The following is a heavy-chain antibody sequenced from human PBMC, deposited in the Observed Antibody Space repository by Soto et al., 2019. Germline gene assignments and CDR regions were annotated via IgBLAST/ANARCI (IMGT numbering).Heavy chain of an antibody. CDR2: IHYNGNT. V-gene: IGHV4-59*01. J-gene: IGHJ4*02. CDR1: GASISSYY. Sequence: SETLSLTCSVSGASISSYYYTWIRQPPGKGLEWIGNIHYNGNTKYNPSLKSRVTMSVDTSKNQFSLKPISVTAADTAKYFCAREGNLGRWLQPLDFWGQGTLVTVSS. D-gene: IGHD5-12*01. CDR3: AREGNLGRWLQPLDF.